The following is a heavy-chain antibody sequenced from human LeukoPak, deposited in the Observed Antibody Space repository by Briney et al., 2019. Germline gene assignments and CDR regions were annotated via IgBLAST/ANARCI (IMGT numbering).Heavy chain of an antibody. J-gene: IGHJ4*02. CDR2: IIPIFGTA. CDR3: ARTYYYDSSTLTQYYFDY. D-gene: IGHD3-22*01. V-gene: IGHV1-69*01. Sequence: ASVKVSCKASGGTFSSYAISWVRQAPGQGLEWMGGIIPIFGTANYAQKFQSRVTITADESTSTAYMELSSLRSEDTAVYYCARTYYYDSSTLTQYYFDYWGQGTLVTVSS. CDR1: GGTFSSYA.